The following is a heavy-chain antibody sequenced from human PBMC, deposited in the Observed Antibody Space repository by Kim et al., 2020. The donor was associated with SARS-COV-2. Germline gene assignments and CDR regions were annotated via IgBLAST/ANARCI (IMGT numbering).Heavy chain of an antibody. D-gene: IGHD3-10*01. Sequence: GGSLRLSCAASGFSFDDYSMHWVRKGPGKGLEWVSGITWNSDIIGYADSVKGRFTMSRDSAKKSLYLVMNGLRVDDTAIYYCARDIVYRGGLWDAPENCGQGALVTVSA. CDR2: ITWNSDII. V-gene: IGHV3-9*01. CDR1: GFSFDDYS. J-gene: IGHJ1*01. CDR3: ARDIVYRGGLWDAPEN.